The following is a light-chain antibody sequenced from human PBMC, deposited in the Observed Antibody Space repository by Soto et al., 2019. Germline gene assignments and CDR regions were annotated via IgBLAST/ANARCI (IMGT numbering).Light chain of an antibody. J-gene: IGLJ2*01. CDR1: SGHSSYA. CDR3: QTWDTGARVV. V-gene: IGLV4-69*01. CDR2: LSSDGSH. Sequence: VLTQSPSASASLGASVKLTCTLSSGHSSYAIAWHQQQPEKGPRYLMKLSSDGSHSKGDGIPDRFSGSSSGAARYLTISSLRSEDDDDYYCQTWDTGARVVFGGGTKLTV.